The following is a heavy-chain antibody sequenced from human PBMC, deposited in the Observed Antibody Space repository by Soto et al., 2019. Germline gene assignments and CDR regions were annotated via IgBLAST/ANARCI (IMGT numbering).Heavy chain of an antibody. V-gene: IGHV3-43D*04. D-gene: IGHD2-15*01. J-gene: IGHJ1*01. CDR2: ITWDGSST. Sequence: GGSLRLSCAASGLTFDDYAMHWVRQLPGKGLEWVSLITWDGSSTYYADSVEGRFTISRDNSKNSLFLQMNSLRAEDTAFYYCAKVPVVRGRAEYFQHWGPGTLVTVSS. CDR3: AKVPVVRGRAEYFQH. CDR1: GLTFDDYA.